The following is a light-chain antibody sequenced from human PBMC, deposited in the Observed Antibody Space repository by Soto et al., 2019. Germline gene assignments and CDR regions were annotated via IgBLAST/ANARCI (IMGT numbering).Light chain of an antibody. Sequence: EIVMTQSPATLSVSPGERATLSCRASQSVSSNLAWYQQKPGQGPRLLTYDASTRATGIPARFSGSGSGTEFTLPISSLQSEDFAVYYCQQYNKWPPRTFGQGTKVEIK. CDR3: QQYNKWPPRT. CDR1: QSVSSN. J-gene: IGKJ1*01. V-gene: IGKV3-15*01. CDR2: DAS.